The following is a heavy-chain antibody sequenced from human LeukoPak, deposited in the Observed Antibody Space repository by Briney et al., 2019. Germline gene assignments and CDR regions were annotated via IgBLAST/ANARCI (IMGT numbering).Heavy chain of an antibody. V-gene: IGHV4-59*01. Sequence: SETLSLTCTVSSGSISSYYWTWVGQPLGKGLEWIAYIHDSGTTSYSPSLESRVTISLDTSNNQFSLRLSSVTAADTAVYYCARGSWYCNDGSCYSDFDYWGQGTLVTVSS. J-gene: IGHJ4*02. D-gene: IGHD2-15*01. CDR3: ARGSWYCNDGSCYSDFDY. CDR2: IHDSGTT. CDR1: SGSISSYY.